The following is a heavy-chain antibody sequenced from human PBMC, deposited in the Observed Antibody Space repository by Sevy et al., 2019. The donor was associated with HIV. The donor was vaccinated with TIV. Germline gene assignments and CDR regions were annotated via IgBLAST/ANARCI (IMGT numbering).Heavy chain of an antibody. D-gene: IGHD1-7*01. J-gene: IGHJ5*02. CDR3: AKPNWNFRADWFDT. CDR2: ISGSGGLT. Sequence: GGSLRLSCKVTGFTSGAFAMSWVRQTPGKGLEWISSISGSGGLTHYADSVKGRFTISRDKSKRTVDLEMNSLRGDDTAVYYCAKPNWNFRADWFDTWGQGTLVTVSS. V-gene: IGHV3-23*01. CDR1: GFTSGAFA.